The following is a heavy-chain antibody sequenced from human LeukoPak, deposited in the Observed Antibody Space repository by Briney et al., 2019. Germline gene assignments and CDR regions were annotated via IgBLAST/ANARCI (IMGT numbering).Heavy chain of an antibody. D-gene: IGHD6-13*01. CDR2: IIPIFGIA. V-gene: IGHV1-69*04. CDR3: ARVIAAAGTRWFDP. J-gene: IGHJ5*02. Sequence: SVKVSCKASGGTFSSYAISWVRQAPGQGLEWMGRIIPIFGIANYAQKFQGRATITADKSTSTAYMELSSLRSEDTAVYYCARVIAAAGTRWFDPWGQGTLVTVSS. CDR1: GGTFSSYA.